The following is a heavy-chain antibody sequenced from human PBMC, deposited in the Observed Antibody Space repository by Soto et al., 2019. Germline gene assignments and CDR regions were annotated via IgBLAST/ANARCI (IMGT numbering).Heavy chain of an antibody. Sequence: QVQLQQSGPGLVKPSQTLSLTCAISGDSLFTNGVVWNWIRLSPSRGLEWLGRTYYRSKWSNDYAISLKSRITINPDTSKNQFSLQLTSVTPEDTAVYFCARGRHSSFDIWGQGTMVTVSS. CDR2: TYYRSKWSN. D-gene: IGHD6-13*01. V-gene: IGHV6-1*01. J-gene: IGHJ3*02. CDR3: ARGRHSSFDI. CDR1: GDSLFTNGVV.